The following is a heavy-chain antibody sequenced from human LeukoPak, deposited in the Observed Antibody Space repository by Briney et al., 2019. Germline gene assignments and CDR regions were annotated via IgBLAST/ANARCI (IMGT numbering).Heavy chain of an antibody. V-gene: IGHV3-53*01. CDR2: IYSGGRT. CDR3: ARDGAAAASGTWA. D-gene: IGHD6-13*01. Sequence: PGGSLRLSCAASGFTLGNNYMNWVRQAPGKGLEWISLIYSGGRTHYADSVKGRFTISRDNSKNTLYLQMNNVRAEDTAVYYCARDGAAAASGTWAWGKGTLVTVSS. J-gene: IGHJ5*02. CDR1: GFTLGNNY.